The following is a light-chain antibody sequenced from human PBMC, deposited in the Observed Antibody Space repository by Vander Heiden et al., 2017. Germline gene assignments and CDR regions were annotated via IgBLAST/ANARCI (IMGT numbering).Light chain of an antibody. V-gene: IGKV3-11*01. Sequence: EIVLTQSPSTLSLSPGERATLSCRASQSVSSYLAWYQQKPGQAPRLLIYDASNRATGIPARFSGSGYGKDFTLTISSREPEDFAVYYCQQHSKWHTLTFGGGTKVEIK. CDR2: DAS. J-gene: IGKJ4*01. CDR1: QSVSSY. CDR3: QQHSKWHTLT.